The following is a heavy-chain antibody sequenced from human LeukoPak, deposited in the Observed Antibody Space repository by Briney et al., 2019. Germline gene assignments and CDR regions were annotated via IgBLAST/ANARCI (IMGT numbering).Heavy chain of an antibody. D-gene: IGHD1-26*01. V-gene: IGHV3-23*01. Sequence: GGSLRLSCAASGFTFSTYAMSWVRQAPGKGLEWVSTISDSGANTYYADSVRGRFTISRDNSKNTLYLQMNSLRAEDTAVYYCARDSGIVGATSELDYWGQGTLVTVSS. J-gene: IGHJ4*02. CDR1: GFTFSTYA. CDR2: ISDSGANT. CDR3: ARDSGIVGATSELDY.